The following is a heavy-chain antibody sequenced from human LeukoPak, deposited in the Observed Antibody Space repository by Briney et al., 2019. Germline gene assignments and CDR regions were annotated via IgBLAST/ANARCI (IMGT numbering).Heavy chain of an antibody. D-gene: IGHD1-26*01. J-gene: IGHJ4*02. CDR3: ATYSGAHHKTFDD. CDR1: GFTFSSYA. V-gene: IGHV3-30*04. CDR2: ISYDGSNK. Sequence: GRSLRLSCAASGFTFSSYAMHWVRQAPGKGLEWVAVISYDGSNKYYADSVKGRFTISRDNSKNTLYLQMNSLRAEDTAVYYCATYSGAHHKTFDDWGQGTLVTVSS.